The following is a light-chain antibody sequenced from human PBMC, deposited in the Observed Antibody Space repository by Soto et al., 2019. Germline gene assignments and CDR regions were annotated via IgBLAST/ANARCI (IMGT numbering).Light chain of an antibody. CDR3: QQYHKWPPIT. V-gene: IGKV3-15*01. Sequence: MTQSPGTLSLSLGESATLSWRDSQSVDGYLAWYQQKPGQAPRLLIYGASTRATGVTARFRGGGSGTEFTLTISSLQSEDSAVYYCQQYHKWPPITCGQGTRLEIK. CDR2: GAS. J-gene: IGKJ5*01. CDR1: QSVDGY.